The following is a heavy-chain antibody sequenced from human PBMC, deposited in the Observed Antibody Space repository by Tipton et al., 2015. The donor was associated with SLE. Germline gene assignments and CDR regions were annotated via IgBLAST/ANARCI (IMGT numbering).Heavy chain of an antibody. D-gene: IGHD6-19*01. Sequence: GSLRLSCAASGFTFSSYAMSWVRQAPGKGLEWVSAISGSGGSTYYADSVKGRFTISRDNSKNTLYLQMNSLRAEDTAVYYCASAPPSGWYPEYFQHWGQGTLVTVSS. V-gene: IGHV3-23*01. CDR2: ISGSGGST. J-gene: IGHJ1*01. CDR1: GFTFSSYA. CDR3: ASAPPSGWYPEYFQH.